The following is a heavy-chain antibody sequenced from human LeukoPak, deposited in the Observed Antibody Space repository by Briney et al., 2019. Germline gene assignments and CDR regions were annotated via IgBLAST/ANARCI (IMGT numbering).Heavy chain of an antibody. D-gene: IGHD5-12*01. CDR3: ARVRDDGGYTFDY. J-gene: IGHJ4*02. V-gene: IGHV4-59*08. Sequence: SETLSLTCTVSGGSISSYYWSWIRQPPGKGLEWIGYIYYSGSTNYNPSLKSRVTISVDTSKNQFSLKLSSVTAADTAVYHCARVRDDGGYTFDYWGQGTLVTVSS. CDR1: GGSISSYY. CDR2: IYYSGST.